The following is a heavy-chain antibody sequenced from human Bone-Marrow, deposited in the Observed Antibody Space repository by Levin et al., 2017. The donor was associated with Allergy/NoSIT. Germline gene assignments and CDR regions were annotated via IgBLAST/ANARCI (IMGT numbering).Heavy chain of an antibody. CDR1: GFNFGSAW. J-gene: IGHJ4*02. V-gene: IGHV3-15*01. CDR2: IKNKARGGTT. CDR3: ATEPLDY. Sequence: KAGGSLRLSCAASGFNFGSAWMSWVRRAPGKGLEWVGRIKNKARGGTTDYAESVKDRFTISRDDSKNTMFLQMNSLKTEDTAVYYCATEPLDYWGQGTLVTVSS.